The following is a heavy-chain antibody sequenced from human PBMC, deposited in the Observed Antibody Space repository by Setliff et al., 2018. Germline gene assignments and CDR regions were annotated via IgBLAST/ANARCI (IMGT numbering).Heavy chain of an antibody. V-gene: IGHV7-4-1*02. CDR1: GYTFTSNL. D-gene: IGHD1-1*01. CDR2: INTNTGNP. J-gene: IGHJ6*03. CDR3: SRETWYDEGYSYMDV. Sequence: ASVKVSCKASGYTFTSNLINWVRQAPGQGLEWMGWINTNTGNPTYSQGFTGRIVFSLEASANTAYLLISNLETEDTGVYYCSRETWYDEGYSYMDVWGQRTAVTVSS.